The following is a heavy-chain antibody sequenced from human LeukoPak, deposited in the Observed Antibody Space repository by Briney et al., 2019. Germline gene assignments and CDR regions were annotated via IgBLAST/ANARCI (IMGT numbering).Heavy chain of an antibody. CDR2: IKQDGSEK. CDR3: AGVTRGGYDGYFDY. Sequence: SGGSLRLSCAASAFTFSSYWMSWVRQAPGKGLEWVAKIKQDGSEKYYVDSVKGRFSISRDNAKNSLYLQMNSLRAEDTAVYYCAGVTRGGYDGYFDYWGQGTLVTVSS. D-gene: IGHD5-12*01. CDR1: AFTFSSYW. J-gene: IGHJ4*02. V-gene: IGHV3-7*01.